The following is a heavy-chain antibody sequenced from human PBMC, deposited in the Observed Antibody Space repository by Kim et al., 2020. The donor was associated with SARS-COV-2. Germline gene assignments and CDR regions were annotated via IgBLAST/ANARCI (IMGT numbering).Heavy chain of an antibody. J-gene: IGHJ4*02. CDR2: IYYSGST. V-gene: IGHV4-59*13. D-gene: IGHD3-10*01. CDR1: GGSISSYY. Sequence: SETLSLTCTVSGGSISSYYWSWIRQPPGKGLEWIGYIYYSGSTNYNPSLKSRVTISVDTSKNQFSLKLSSVTPADTAVYYGARGLGNGVWFGAPELPYYFDYWGQGTLVTVSS. CDR3: ARGLGNGVWFGAPELPYYFDY.